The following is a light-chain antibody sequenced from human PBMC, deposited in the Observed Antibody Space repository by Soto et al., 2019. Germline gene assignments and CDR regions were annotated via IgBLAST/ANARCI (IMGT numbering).Light chain of an antibody. CDR1: QSIGNNY. Sequence: EIVLTQSPGTLSLSPGERATLSCRASQSIGNNYLAWYQQKPGQAPRLLIYGASSRATGIPDRFSGSGSGTDFTLTISILEPEDSAIYYCQQYGSWTFGQGTKVEIK. CDR2: GAS. CDR3: QQYGSWT. J-gene: IGKJ1*01. V-gene: IGKV3-20*01.